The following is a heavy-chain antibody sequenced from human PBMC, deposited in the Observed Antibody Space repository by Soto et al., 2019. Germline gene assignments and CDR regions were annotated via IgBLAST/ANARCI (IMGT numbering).Heavy chain of an antibody. V-gene: IGHV1-69*02. CDR1: GGTFSSYT. CDR3: ASRYDSSDY. Sequence: QVQLVQSGAEVKKPGSSVKVSCKASGGTFSSYTISWVRQAPGQGLEWMGRIIPILGIANNAQKFQGRVTMTADKSRSTAYMELSSLRSEDTAVYYCASRYDSSDYWGQGTLVTVSS. J-gene: IGHJ4*02. CDR2: IIPILGIA. D-gene: IGHD3-22*01.